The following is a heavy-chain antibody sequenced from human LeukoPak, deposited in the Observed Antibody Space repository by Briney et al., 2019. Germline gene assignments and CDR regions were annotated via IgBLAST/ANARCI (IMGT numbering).Heavy chain of an antibody. CDR1: GYTFTSYY. D-gene: IGHD2-2*01. V-gene: IGHV1-46*01. J-gene: IGHJ1*01. CDR2: INPSGGST. CDR3: ARITVVVQAARYFQH. Sequence: ASVKVSCKASGYTFTSYYMHWVRQAPGQGLEWMGIINPSGGSTSYAQKFQGRVTMTRDTSTSTAYMELSRLRSDDTAVYYCARITVVVQAARYFQHWGQGTLVTVSS.